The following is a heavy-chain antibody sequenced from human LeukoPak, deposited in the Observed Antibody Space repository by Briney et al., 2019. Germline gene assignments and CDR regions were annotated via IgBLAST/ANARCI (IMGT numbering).Heavy chain of an antibody. Sequence: GGSLRLSCAASGFMFSDYGMHWVRQAPGKGLEWVAAIWYDGSNIFYADSVKGRFTISRDNSKNALYLQMNSLRAEDTADYYCAKEGDRGVALYYYYMDVWGIGTTVTVS. J-gene: IGHJ6*03. CDR2: IWYDGSNI. CDR1: GFMFSDYG. V-gene: IGHV3-33*06. CDR3: AKEGDRGVALYYYYMDV. D-gene: IGHD3-10*01.